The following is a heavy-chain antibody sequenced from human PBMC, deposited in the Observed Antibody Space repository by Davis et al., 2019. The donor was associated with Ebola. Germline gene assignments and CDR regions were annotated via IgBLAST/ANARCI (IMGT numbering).Heavy chain of an antibody. Sequence: AASVKVSCKTFGYTFTSYGITWVRQAPGQGLEWMGQINPSSGGTKYAQKFQGRVTMTRDTSISTAYLELSRLRSDDTAVYFCARDSFGGYYSFDNWGQGTLVTVSS. CDR3: ARDSFGGYYSFDN. CDR1: GYTFTSYG. D-gene: IGHD5-12*01. V-gene: IGHV1-2*06. CDR2: INPSSGGT. J-gene: IGHJ4*02.